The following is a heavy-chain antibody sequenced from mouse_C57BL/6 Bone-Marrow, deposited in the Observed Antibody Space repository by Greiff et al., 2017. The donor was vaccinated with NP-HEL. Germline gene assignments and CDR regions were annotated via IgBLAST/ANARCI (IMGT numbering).Heavy chain of an antibody. D-gene: IGHD1-1*01. J-gene: IGHJ3*01. V-gene: IGHV8-8*01. CDR1: GFSLSTFGMG. Sequence: QVTLKVSGPGILQPSQTLSLTCSFSGFSLSTFGMGVGWIRQPSGKGLEWLAHIWWDDDKYYNPALKSRLTISTDTSQTQGVLQIAHVDTADTATYYCARDYGSSYGFAYWGQGTLVTVSA. CDR3: ARDYGSSYGFAY. CDR2: IWWDDDK.